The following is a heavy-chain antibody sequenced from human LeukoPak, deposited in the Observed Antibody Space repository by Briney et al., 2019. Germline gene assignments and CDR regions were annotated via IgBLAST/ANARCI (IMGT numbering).Heavy chain of an antibody. CDR2: ISAYNGNT. D-gene: IGHD3-16*02. CDR1: GYTFTSYG. CDR3: ARDRYLRYESSLDY. J-gene: IGHJ4*02. V-gene: IGHV1-18*01. Sequence: GASVKVSCKASGYTFTSYGISWVRQAPGQGLEWMGWISAYNGNTNYAQKLQGRVTMTADTSTSTAYMELRSLRSDDTAVYYCARDRYLRYESSLDYWGQGTLVTVSS.